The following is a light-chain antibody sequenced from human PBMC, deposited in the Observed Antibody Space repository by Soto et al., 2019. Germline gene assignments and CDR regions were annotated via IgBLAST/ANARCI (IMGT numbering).Light chain of an antibody. J-gene: IGLJ1*01. Sequence: QSALTQPASVSGSPGQSITISCTGTSSDVGGYNYVSWYQQHPGKAPKFIIYDVSNRPSGVSNLFSGSKSGNTASLTISGLQAEDEADYYCSSYTTSNTRQIVFGTGTKVTVL. V-gene: IGLV2-14*01. CDR1: SSDVGGYNY. CDR3: SSYTTSNTRQIV. CDR2: DVS.